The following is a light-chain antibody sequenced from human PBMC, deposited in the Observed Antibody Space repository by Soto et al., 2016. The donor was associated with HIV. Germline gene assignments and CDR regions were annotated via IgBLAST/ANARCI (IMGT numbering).Light chain of an antibody. CDR1: QAITKY. CDR3: QQSFSAPYT. Sequence: DIQMTQSPSSLSASVGDRVTITCRASQAITKYLNWYQFKPGHAPKLLIYGASSLQGGVPFRFSGSRSGTSFTLTITTLQPEDFATYFCQQSFSAPYTFGQGTKSEV. V-gene: IGKV1-39*01. J-gene: IGKJ2*01. CDR2: GAS.